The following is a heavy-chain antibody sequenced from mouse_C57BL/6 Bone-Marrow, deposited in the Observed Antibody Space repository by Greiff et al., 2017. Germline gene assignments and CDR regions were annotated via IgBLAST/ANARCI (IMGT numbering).Heavy chain of an antibody. Sequence: QVQLQQSGPELVKPGASVKISCKASGYTFTSYWMHWVKPRPGQGLGWIGMLHPYSCSTNYNEKFKSKATLTVDKSSSTAYMKLSSLTSEDSAVYDCARDYYDYDGDFDYWGQGTTLTVSS. J-gene: IGHJ2*01. V-gene: IGHV1-64*01. CDR2: LHPYSCST. D-gene: IGHD2-4*01. CDR1: GYTFTSYW. CDR3: ARDYYDYDGDFDY.